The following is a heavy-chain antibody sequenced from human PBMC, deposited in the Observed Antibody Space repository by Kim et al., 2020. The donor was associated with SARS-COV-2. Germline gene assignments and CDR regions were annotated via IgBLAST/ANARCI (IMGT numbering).Heavy chain of an antibody. CDR1: GGSFSGYY. V-gene: IGHV4-34*01. Sequence: SETLSLTCAVYGGSFSGYYWSWIRQPPGKGLEWIGEINHSGSTNYNPSLKSRVTISVDTSKNQFSLKLISVTAADTALYYCARGLVDIVATLGAFDIWGQATMVTVSS. J-gene: IGHJ3*02. CDR2: INHSGST. D-gene: IGHD5-12*01. CDR3: ARGLVDIVATLGAFDI.